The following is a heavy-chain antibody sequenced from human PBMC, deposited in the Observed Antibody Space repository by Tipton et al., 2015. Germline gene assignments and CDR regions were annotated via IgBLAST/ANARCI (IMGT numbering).Heavy chain of an antibody. Sequence: QLVQSGAEVKKPGESLTISCQGSGSSFTTYWISWVRQMPGKGLEWMGAIYPGGANTRYSPAFQGQVTFSADRSITTAYLQWGSLKASDTAKYYCARGLRYFDLWGQGTLVAVSS. CDR3: ARGLRYFDL. CDR2: IYPGGANT. CDR1: GSSFTTYW. J-gene: IGHJ4*02. V-gene: IGHV5-51*01. D-gene: IGHD3/OR15-3a*01.